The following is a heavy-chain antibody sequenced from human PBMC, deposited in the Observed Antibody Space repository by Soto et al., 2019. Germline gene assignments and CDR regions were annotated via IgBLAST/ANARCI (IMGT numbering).Heavy chain of an antibody. V-gene: IGHV3-21*01. CDR1: GFTFSSYS. D-gene: IGHD3-22*01. Sequence: EVQLVESEGGLVKPGGSLRLSCAASGFTFSSYSMNWVRQAPGKGLEWVSSISSSSSYIYYADSVKGRFTISRDNAKNSLYLQMNSLRAEDTAVYYCARDVTSSTYYYLSPGGFDPWGQGTLVTVSS. CDR2: ISSSSSYI. CDR3: ARDVTSSTYYYLSPGGFDP. J-gene: IGHJ5*02.